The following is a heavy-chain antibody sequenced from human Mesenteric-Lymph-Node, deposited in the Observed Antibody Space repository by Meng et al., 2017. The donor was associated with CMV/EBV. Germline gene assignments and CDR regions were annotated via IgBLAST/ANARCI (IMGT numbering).Heavy chain of an antibody. CDR2: INHSGST. V-gene: IGHV4-34*01. CDR1: GGSFSGYY. Sequence: QGQLQPVGGGMFEPSEILSLSSAVYGGSFSGYYWSWIRQPPGKGLEWIGEINHSGSTNYNPSLKSRVTISVDTSKNQFSLKLSSVTVADTAVYYCARHQRWLKSEGGFNYWGQGTLVTVSS. D-gene: IGHD4-23*01. CDR3: ARHQRWLKSEGGFNY. J-gene: IGHJ4*02.